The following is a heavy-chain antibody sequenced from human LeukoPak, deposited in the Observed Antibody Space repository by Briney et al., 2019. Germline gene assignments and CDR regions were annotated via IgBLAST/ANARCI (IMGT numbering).Heavy chain of an antibody. D-gene: IGHD3-3*01. CDR2: IYHSGST. Sequence: PSETLSLTCAVSGGSISSGGYSWSWIRQPPGKGLEWIGYIYHSGSTYYNPSLKSRVTISVDRSKNQFSLKLSSVTAADTAVYYCARGRYYDFWSGYRYWGQGTLVTVSS. CDR3: ARGRYYDFWSGYRY. V-gene: IGHV4-30-2*01. CDR1: GGSISSGGYS. J-gene: IGHJ4*02.